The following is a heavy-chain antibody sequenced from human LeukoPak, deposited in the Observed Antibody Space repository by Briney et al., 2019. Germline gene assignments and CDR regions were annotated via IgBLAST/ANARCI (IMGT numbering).Heavy chain of an antibody. Sequence: ASVKVSCKASGYTFKTYSFTWVRQAPGQGLEWMGRISAYNGDTNYAQKYQGRLALTADTLTRTGYMELPSLRSDDTAVYYCAFRGVIPNYFDYWGQGSLVTVSS. CDR2: ISAYNGDT. V-gene: IGHV1-18*01. D-gene: IGHD3-10*01. CDR3: AFRGVIPNYFDY. J-gene: IGHJ4*02. CDR1: GYTFKTYS.